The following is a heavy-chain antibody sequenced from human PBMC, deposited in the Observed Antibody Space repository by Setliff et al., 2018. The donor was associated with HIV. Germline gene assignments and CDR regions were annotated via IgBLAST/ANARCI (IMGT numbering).Heavy chain of an antibody. CDR2: ISTTSSNT. CDR3: ARDPQRGEGYSFDY. CDR1: GFSFSDSH. J-gene: IGHJ4*02. V-gene: IGHV3-11*05. Sequence: PGGSLRLSCAASGFSFSDSHMTWIRQAPGKGLEWVSYISTTSSNTNYADSVKGRFTISRDNPKNSLYLQMNSLTAEDTAVYYCARDPQRGEGYSFDYWGQGTLVTVSS. D-gene: IGHD4-17*01.